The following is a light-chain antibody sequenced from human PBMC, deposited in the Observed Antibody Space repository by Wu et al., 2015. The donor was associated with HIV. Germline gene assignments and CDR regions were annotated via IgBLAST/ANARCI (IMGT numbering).Light chain of an antibody. J-gene: IGKJ5*01. V-gene: IGKV1-39*01. CDR3: QQYNSYPIT. Sequence: DIQITQSPSSLYASVGDRVTITCRASHSVRMVLNWYQQKPGKAPRLLIYGASNLQSGVPSRFSGSGSGTDFSLTISSLQPEDFATYHCQQYNSYPITFGQGTRLEIK. CDR2: GAS. CDR1: HSVRMV.